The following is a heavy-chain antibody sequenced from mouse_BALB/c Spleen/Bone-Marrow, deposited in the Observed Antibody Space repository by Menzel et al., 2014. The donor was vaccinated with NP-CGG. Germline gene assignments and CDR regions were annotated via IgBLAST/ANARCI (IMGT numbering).Heavy chain of an antibody. D-gene: IGHD3-1*01. Sequence: EVKVVESGPELVKPGASVKMSCKASGYTFTSYVMHWVKQKPGQGLEWIGYINPYNDGTKYNEKFKGKATLTSDKSSSTAYMELSRLTSEDSAVYYCARPSQLGLPYYFDYWGQGTTLTVSS. J-gene: IGHJ2*01. CDR3: ARPSQLGLPYYFDY. V-gene: IGHV1-14*01. CDR1: GYTFTSYV. CDR2: INPYNDGT.